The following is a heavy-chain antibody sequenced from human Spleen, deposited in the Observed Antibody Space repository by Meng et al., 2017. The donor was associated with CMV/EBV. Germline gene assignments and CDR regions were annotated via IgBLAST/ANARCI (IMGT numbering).Heavy chain of an antibody. CDR3: ARDEIVKWFLFHH. CDR2: ISGSGDRT. D-gene: IGHD3-22*01. J-gene: IGHJ4*02. Sequence: GESLKISCSASGFTFSGYAMSWVRQAPGKGLEWVSAISGSGDRTYYADSVKGRFTFSRGNSKNTLYLQMNSLRAEDTAVYYCARDEIVKWFLFHHWGQGTLVTVSS. CDR1: GFTFSGYA. V-gene: IGHV3-23*01.